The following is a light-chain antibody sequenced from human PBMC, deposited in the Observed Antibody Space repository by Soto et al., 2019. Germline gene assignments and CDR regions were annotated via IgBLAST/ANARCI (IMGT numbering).Light chain of an antibody. CDR1: QSVSSDY. V-gene: IGKV3-20*01. CDR3: QQYGPSPHT. J-gene: IGKJ2*01. CDR2: GAS. Sequence: EIVLTQSPGTLSLSPGERATLSCRARQSVSSDYLAWYQQKPGQAPRVLMYGASRRATGIPDRFSGSGSGTDFTLTISRLEPEDFALYYCQQYGPSPHTFGQGTRLEIK.